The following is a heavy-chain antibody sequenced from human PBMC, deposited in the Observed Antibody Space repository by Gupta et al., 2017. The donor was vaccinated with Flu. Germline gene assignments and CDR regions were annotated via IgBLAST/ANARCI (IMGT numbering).Heavy chain of an antibody. Sequence: QVQLQESGPGLVKPSQTLSLTCTVSGGSISSGGYYWSWIRPHPGKGLEWIGYIYYSGSTYYNPSLKSRVTISVDTSKNQFSLKLSSVTAADTAVYYCARVTTLNDILTGYYKEDIWGMDVWGQGTTVTVSS. CDR3: ARVTTLNDILTGYYKEDIWGMDV. CDR2: IYYSGST. D-gene: IGHD3-9*01. J-gene: IGHJ6*02. CDR1: GGSISSGGYY. V-gene: IGHV4-31*03.